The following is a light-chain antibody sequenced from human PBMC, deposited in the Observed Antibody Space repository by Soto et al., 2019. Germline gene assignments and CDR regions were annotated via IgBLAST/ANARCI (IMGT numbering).Light chain of an antibody. CDR3: SSYTSSSTYV. Sequence: QSVLTQPASVSGSRGQSITISCTGTISDVGGYNYVSWYQQHPGKAPKLMIYDVSNRPSGVSNRFSGSKSGNTASLTISGLQAEDEADYYCSSYTSSSTYVFGTGTKVTVL. CDR2: DVS. V-gene: IGLV2-14*01. J-gene: IGLJ1*01. CDR1: ISDVGGYNY.